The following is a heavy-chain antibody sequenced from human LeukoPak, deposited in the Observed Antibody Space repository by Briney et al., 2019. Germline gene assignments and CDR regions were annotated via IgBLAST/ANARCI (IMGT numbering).Heavy chain of an antibody. CDR2: INPSGGSA. Sequence: ASVTVSCKASGYTFTIYYMHWVRQAPGQGLEWMGVINPSGGSASYAQKFQGRVTMTRDTSTSTVYMELSSLRSEDTAVYYCARDFPVGYRWASNQKYYYYYYIDVWGKGTTVTISS. D-gene: IGHD2-15*01. V-gene: IGHV1-46*01. CDR1: GYTFTIYY. CDR3: ARDFPVGYRWASNQKYYYYYYIDV. J-gene: IGHJ6*03.